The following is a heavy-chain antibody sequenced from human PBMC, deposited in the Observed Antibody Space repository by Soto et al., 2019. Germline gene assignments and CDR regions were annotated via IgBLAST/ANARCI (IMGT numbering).Heavy chain of an antibody. Sequence: SETLSLTCTVSGGSLSPNYWTWIRQPPGKGLEWVGYIYFGGTTSYNPSLRSRVTISLETSNSQFSLKLSSVTAADTAVYYCARVLITFGGVIALNWFDPWGQGTLVTVSS. CDR1: GGSLSPNY. CDR3: ARVLITFGGVIALNWFDP. D-gene: IGHD3-16*02. J-gene: IGHJ5*02. CDR2: IYFGGTT. V-gene: IGHV4-4*09.